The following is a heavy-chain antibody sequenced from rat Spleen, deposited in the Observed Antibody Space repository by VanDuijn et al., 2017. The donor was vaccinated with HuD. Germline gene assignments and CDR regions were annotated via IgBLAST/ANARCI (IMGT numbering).Heavy chain of an antibody. CDR3: ARGWERFAY. D-gene: IGHD5-1*01. CDR1: GFSLTSYT. Sequence: QVQLKESGPGLVQPSQTLSLTCTVSGFSLTSYTVSWVRQPPGKGLEWIAAISSGGNTYYNSALKSRLSISRDNSKSQVFLKMNSLQTEDTAMYFCARGWERFAYWGQGSLVTVSS. J-gene: IGHJ3*01. CDR2: ISSGGNT. V-gene: IGHV2-6*01.